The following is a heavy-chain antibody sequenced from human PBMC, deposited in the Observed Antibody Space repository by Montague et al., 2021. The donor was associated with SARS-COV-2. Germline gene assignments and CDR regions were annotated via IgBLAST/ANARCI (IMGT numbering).Heavy chain of an antibody. CDR1: GGSFSGYC. CDR2: INHSGST. D-gene: IGHD5-24*01. V-gene: IGHV4-34*01. CDR3: ARRGYSYYYYGMDV. J-gene: IGHJ6*02. Sequence: SETLSLTCAVYGGSFSGYCWSWIRQPPGKGLEWIGEINHSGSTNYNPSLKSRVTISVDTSKNQFSLKLSSATAADTAVYYCARRGYSYYYYGMDVWGQGTTVTVSS.